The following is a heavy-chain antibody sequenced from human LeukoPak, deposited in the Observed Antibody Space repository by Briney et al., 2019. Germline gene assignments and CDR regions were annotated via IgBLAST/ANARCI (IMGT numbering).Heavy chain of an antibody. D-gene: IGHD3-10*02. CDR3: ARETTLGRPFDI. J-gene: IGHJ3*02. Sequence: PSETLSLTCTVSGASIRSYFWTWIRQPAGKGLEWIGRMHTNGNVDYSPALKSRVTMSLDTSQSQFSLNLTSVTAADTAVYCCARETTLGRPFDIWGQGTMVTVSS. CDR2: MHTNGNV. V-gene: IGHV4-4*07. CDR1: GASIRSYF.